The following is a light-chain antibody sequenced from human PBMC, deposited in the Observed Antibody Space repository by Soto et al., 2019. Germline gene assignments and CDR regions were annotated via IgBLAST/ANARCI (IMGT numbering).Light chain of an antibody. J-gene: IGKJ2*01. V-gene: IGKV1-9*01. CDR1: QGIGNY. CDR2: ATY. Sequence: DIQLTQSPSTLSASVGDRVTITCRASQGIGNYLAWYQQKPGKAPKLLIYATYTLQSGVPSRFSGSGSGTEFTLTISSLQPEDFATYYCQQLNNFPYTFGQGTKLEIK. CDR3: QQLNNFPYT.